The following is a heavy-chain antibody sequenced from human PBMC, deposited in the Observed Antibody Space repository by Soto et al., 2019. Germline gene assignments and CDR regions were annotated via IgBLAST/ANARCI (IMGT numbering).Heavy chain of an antibody. J-gene: IGHJ3*02. D-gene: IGHD3-10*01. CDR1: GAALSSGGYY. CDR3: ARDLYGSDPLAFDI. V-gene: IGHV4-31*03. Sequence: LSLTCSVSGAALSSGGYYWSWIRQHPGKGLEWIGYIYYSGSTYYNPSLKSRVTISVDTSRNQFSLKLSSVTAADTAVYYCARDLYGSDPLAFDIWGQGTMVTVSS. CDR2: IYYSGST.